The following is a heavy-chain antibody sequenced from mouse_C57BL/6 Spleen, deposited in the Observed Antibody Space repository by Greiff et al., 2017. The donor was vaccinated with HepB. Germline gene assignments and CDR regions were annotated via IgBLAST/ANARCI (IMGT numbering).Heavy chain of an antibody. Sequence: VKLQESGPELVKPGASVKISCKASGYAFSSSWMNWVKQRPGKGLEWIGRIYPGDGDTNYNGKFKGKATLTADKSSSTAYMQLSSLTSEDSAVYFCARSRSNYGYFDVWGTGTTVTVSS. CDR1: GYAFSSSW. CDR2: IYPGDGDT. CDR3: ARSRSNYGYFDV. J-gene: IGHJ1*03. V-gene: IGHV1-82*01. D-gene: IGHD2-5*01.